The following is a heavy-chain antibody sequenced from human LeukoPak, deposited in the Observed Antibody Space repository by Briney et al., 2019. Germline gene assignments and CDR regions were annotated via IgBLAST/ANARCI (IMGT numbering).Heavy chain of an antibody. J-gene: IGHJ4*02. Sequence: PGGSLRLSCAASGFTFSSYAMNWVRQAPGKGLEWVSAITGSGGSRYYADSVKGRFTISRDNYKNTLYLQMNSLRAEDTAAYYCAKDRGVVATFSGDFSGQGILVTVSS. D-gene: IGHD5-12*01. V-gene: IGHV3-23*01. CDR2: ITGSGGSR. CDR3: AKDRGVVATFSGDF. CDR1: GFTFSSYA.